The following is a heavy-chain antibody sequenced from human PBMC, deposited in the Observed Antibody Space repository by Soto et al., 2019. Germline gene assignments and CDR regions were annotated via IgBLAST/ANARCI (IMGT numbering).Heavy chain of an antibody. Sequence: PSETLSLTCTVSGGSISSGGYYWSWIRQHPGKGLEWIGYIYYSGSTYYNPSLKSRVTISVDTSKNQFSLKLSSVTAADTAVYYCARRLRGTVTKPGHYYYYYYMDVWGKGTTVTVSS. CDR2: IYYSGST. J-gene: IGHJ6*03. CDR3: ARRLRGTVTKPGHYYYYYYMDV. D-gene: IGHD4-17*01. V-gene: IGHV4-31*03. CDR1: GGSISSGGYY.